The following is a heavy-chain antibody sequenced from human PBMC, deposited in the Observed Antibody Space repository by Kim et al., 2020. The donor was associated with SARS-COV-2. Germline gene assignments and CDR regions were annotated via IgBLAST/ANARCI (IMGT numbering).Heavy chain of an antibody. CDR1: GYTLTELS. D-gene: IGHD6-13*01. V-gene: IGHV1-24*01. CDR3: ATLPYSSSWRYYYYYGMDV. Sequence: ASVKVSCKVSGYTLTELSMHWVRQAPGKGLEWMGGFDPEDGETIYAQKFQGRVTMTEDTSTDTAYMELSSLRSEDTAVYYCATLPYSSSWRYYYYYGMDVWGQGTTVTVSS. CDR2: FDPEDGET. J-gene: IGHJ6*02.